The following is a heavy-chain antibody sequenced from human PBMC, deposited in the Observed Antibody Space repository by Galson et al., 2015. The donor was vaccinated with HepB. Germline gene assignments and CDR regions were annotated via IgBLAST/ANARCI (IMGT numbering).Heavy chain of an antibody. CDR1: GFTVSSNY. Sequence: SLRLSCAASGFTVSSNYMGWVRQAPGKGLEWVSVIYSGGSTYYADSVKGRFTISRDNSKNTLYLQMNSLRAEDTAVYYCAREPKHDSGIWCQGTLVTVSS. CDR3: AREPKHDSGI. D-gene: IGHD3-10*01. J-gene: IGHJ4*02. V-gene: IGHV3-66*01. CDR2: IYSGGST.